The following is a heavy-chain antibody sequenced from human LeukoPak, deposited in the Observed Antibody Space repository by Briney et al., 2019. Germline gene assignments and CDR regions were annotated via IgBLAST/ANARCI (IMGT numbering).Heavy chain of an antibody. CDR3: ARLQGYYDFWSGSKQDAFDI. CDR2: IYHSGST. D-gene: IGHD3-3*01. J-gene: IGHJ3*02. V-gene: IGHV4-4*02. Sequence: SGTLSLTCGVSSGSISSGIWWSWVRQPPGKGLEWIGSIYHSGSTYYNPSLKSRVTISVDTSKNQFSLKLSSVTAADTAVYYCARLQGYYDFWSGSKQDAFDIWGQGTMVTVSS. CDR1: SGSISSGIW.